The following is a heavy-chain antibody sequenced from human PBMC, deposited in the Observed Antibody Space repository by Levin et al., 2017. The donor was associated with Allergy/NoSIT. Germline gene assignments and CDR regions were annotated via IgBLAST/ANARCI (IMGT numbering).Heavy chain of an antibody. CDR3: ARDRVIVGTTNYYYGMDV. CDR2: IYYIGST. J-gene: IGHJ6*02. D-gene: IGHD1-26*01. Sequence: PGGSLRLSCTVSGGSISSYYWSWIRQPPGKGLEWIGYIYYIGSTNYNPSLKSRVTISVDTSKNQFSLKLSSVTAADTAVYYCARDRVIVGTTNYYYGMDVWGQGTTVTVSS. CDR1: GGSISSYY. V-gene: IGHV4-59*01.